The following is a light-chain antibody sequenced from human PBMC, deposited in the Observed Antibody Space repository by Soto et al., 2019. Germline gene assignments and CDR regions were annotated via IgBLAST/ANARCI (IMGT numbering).Light chain of an antibody. CDR1: QDISNY. J-gene: IGKJ5*01. V-gene: IGKV1-33*01. CDR2: DAS. CDR3: QQYDNLLT. Sequence: EIQMTQSPSSLSASVGDRVTITCQPSQDISNYLNWYQQKPGKAPKLLIYDASNLETGVPSRFSGSGSGTDFTFTISSLQPEDIATYYCQQYDNLLTFGQGTRLEIK.